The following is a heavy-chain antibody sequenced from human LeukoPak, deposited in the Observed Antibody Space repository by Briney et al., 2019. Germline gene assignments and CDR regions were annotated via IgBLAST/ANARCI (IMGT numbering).Heavy chain of an antibody. Sequence: SETLSLTCAVYGGSFSGYYWSWIRQPPGKGLEWIGEINHSGSTNYNPSLKSRATISVDTSKNQFSLKLSSVTAADTAVYYCARGWLPSDYWGQGTLVTVSS. CDR2: INHSGST. CDR1: GGSFSGYY. D-gene: IGHD6-19*01. CDR3: ARGWLPSDY. J-gene: IGHJ4*02. V-gene: IGHV4-34*01.